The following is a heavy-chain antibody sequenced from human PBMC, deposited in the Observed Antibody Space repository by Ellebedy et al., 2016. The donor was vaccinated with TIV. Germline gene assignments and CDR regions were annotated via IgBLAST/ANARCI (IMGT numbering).Heavy chain of an antibody. J-gene: IGHJ6*02. CDR1: GGSFSGYY. CDR2: INHSGST. D-gene: IGHD3-9*01. Sequence: MPSETLSLTCAVYGGSFSGYYWSRIRQPPGKGLEWIGEINHSGSTNYNPSLKSRVTISVDTSKDQFSLRLSSVTAADTAVYYCARGPLRYFDWVYYYHGMDVWGQGTTVTVSS. V-gene: IGHV4-34*01. CDR3: ARGPLRYFDWVYYYHGMDV.